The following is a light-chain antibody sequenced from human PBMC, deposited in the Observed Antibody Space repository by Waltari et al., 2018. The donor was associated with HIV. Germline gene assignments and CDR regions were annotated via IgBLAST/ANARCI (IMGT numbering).Light chain of an antibody. CDR1: TTDIRSYAT. V-gene: IGLV2-14*01. CDR3: SSYTSIYTHDVI. Sequence: QSALTQPASVSRSPGQWITTPCPVTTTDIRSYATISCYQHNSGKPPTLIIYEITNRRSWVAHRFSGSKSGNTASLTISGVQAEDEGEYYCSSYTSIYTHDVIFGGGTKVTVL. CDR2: EIT. J-gene: IGLJ2*01.